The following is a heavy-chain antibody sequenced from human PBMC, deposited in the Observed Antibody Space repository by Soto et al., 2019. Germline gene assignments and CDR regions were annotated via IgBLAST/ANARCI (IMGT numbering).Heavy chain of an antibody. J-gene: IGHJ6*02. CDR2: ISSSSSYI. CDR3: ATAGYCSSTRCYRGYYGMDV. Sequence: GGSLRLSCAASGFTFSSYSMNWVRQAPGKGLEWVSSISSSSSYIYYADSVKGRFTISRDNAKNSLYLQMNSLRAEDTAVYYCATAGYCSSTRCYRGYYGMDVWGQGPTVTVYS. D-gene: IGHD2-2*02. CDR1: GFTFSSYS. V-gene: IGHV3-21*01.